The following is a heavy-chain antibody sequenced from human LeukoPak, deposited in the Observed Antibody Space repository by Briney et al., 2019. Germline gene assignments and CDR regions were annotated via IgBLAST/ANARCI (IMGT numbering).Heavy chain of an antibody. J-gene: IGHJ1*01. CDR1: GFTVSDDW. CDR3: TTGIRGPGNTGS. V-gene: IGHV3-15*01. CDR2: IRSRAAGGTT. Sequence: GGSLRLSCTVSGFTVSDDWESWVRQAPGKGLEWVGRIRSRAAGGTTEYAAPVKGRFVISRDDSKNTVYLHMGSLKNEDTAVYYCTTGIRGPGNTGSWGQGTLVIVSS. D-gene: IGHD3-10*01.